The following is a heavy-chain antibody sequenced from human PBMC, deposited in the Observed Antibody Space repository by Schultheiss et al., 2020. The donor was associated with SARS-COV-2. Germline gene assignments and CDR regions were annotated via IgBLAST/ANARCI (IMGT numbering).Heavy chain of an antibody. CDR2: MYQNGKT. Sequence: SETLSLTCTVSGGSISSYYWSWIRQPPGKGLEWIGYMYQNGKTDYNPSLKSRVTISIDTSKKQFSLELRSVTAADTAVYYCARRPYSYDSSGYPSKGNYYYYYGVDVWGQGTTVTVSS. CDR3: ARRPYSYDSSGYPSKGNYYYYYGVDV. CDR1: GGSISSYY. D-gene: IGHD3-22*01. V-gene: IGHV4-59*01. J-gene: IGHJ6*02.